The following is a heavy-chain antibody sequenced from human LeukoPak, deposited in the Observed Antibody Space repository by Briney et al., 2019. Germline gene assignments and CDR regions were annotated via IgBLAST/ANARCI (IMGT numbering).Heavy chain of an antibody. CDR2: IYHSGST. Sequence: GSLRLSCAASASGSTFSNAWMSWDRQPPGKGLEWIGEIYHSGSTNYNPSLKSRVTISVDKSKNQFSLKLSSVTAADTAVYYCARGPSEGDFPYYYFDYWGQGTLVTVSS. J-gene: IGHJ4*02. D-gene: IGHD2-21*02. V-gene: IGHV4-4*02. CDR3: ARGPSEGDFPYYYFDY. CDR1: ASGSTFSNAW.